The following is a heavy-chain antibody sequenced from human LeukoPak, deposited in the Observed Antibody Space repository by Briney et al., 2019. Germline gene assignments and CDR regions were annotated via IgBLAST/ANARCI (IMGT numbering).Heavy chain of an antibody. D-gene: IGHD3-9*01. CDR1: GFTFSSYG. J-gene: IGHJ4*02. Sequence: PGRSLRLSCAASGFTFSSYGMHWVRQAPGKGLEWVAVISYDGSNKYYADSVKGRFTISRDNSKNTLYLQMNSLRAEDTAVYYCAKDPDDLTGYSFDYWGQGTLVTVSS. CDR3: AKDPDDLTGYSFDY. CDR2: ISYDGSNK. V-gene: IGHV3-30*18.